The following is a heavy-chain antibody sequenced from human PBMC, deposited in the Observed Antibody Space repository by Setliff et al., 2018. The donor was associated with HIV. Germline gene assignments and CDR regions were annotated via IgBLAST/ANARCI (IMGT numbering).Heavy chain of an antibody. J-gene: IGHJ4*02. D-gene: IGHD2-8*01. CDR1: GDTFSNAA. CDR2: IIPLYGTS. V-gene: IGHV1-69*13. Sequence: GASVKVSCQASGDTFSNAAIYWVRQAPGQGLEWMGGIIPLYGTSNYAQKFHGRVAITADELMTTAYMELTRLRSEDTAVYFCASASGYCISGVCYIGVHKTPDKYYCDSWGQGTLVTVSS. CDR3: ASASGYCISGVCYIGVHKTPDKYYCDS.